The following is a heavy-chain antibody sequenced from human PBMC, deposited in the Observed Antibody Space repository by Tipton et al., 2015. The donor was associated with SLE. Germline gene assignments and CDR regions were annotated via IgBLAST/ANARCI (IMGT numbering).Heavy chain of an antibody. CDR3: ARVLFSIVALPGTIYFYPDTAV. CDR1: GGSFSGYY. CDR2: INRSGST. V-gene: IGHV4-34*01. Sequence: TLSLTCAVYGGSFSGYYWSWIRQPPGKGLEWIGEINRSGSTNYTPSLKSRVTISVDTSKNQFSLKLTSVTAADTAVYYCARVLFSIVALPGTIYFYPDTAVWAKGTTFPAPS. J-gene: IGHJ6*03. D-gene: IGHD2-2*01.